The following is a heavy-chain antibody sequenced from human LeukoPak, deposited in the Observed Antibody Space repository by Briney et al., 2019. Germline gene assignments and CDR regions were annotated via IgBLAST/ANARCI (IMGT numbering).Heavy chain of an antibody. V-gene: IGHV1-46*01. D-gene: IGHD5-24*01. J-gene: IGHJ3*02. Sequence: GASVKVSCKASGYTFTSYYMHWVRQAPGQGLEWMGLINPGGGNTNYAQNFQGRLTMTRDTSTTTVYMELSSLRSEDTAIYYCARIRDGYNDAYDIWGQGTVVTVPS. CDR1: GYTFTSYY. CDR2: INPGGGNT. CDR3: ARIRDGYNDAYDI.